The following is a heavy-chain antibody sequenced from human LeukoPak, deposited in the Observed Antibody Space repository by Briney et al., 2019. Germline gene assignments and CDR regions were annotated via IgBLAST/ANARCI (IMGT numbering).Heavy chain of an antibody. D-gene: IGHD7-27*01. CDR2: IRYDGGNK. CDR1: GFTFSSYG. V-gene: IGHV3-30*02. Sequence: SGGSLRLSCAASGFTFSSYGMHWVRQAPGKGLEWVAFIRYDGGNKYYADSVKGRFTISRDNSKYTLYLQMNSLRAEDTAVYYCARGDLFDYWGQGTLVTVSS. J-gene: IGHJ4*02. CDR3: ARGDLFDY.